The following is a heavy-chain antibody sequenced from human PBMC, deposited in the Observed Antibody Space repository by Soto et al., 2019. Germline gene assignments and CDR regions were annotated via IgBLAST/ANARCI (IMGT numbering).Heavy chain of an antibody. D-gene: IGHD6-6*01. J-gene: IGHJ5*02. V-gene: IGHV3-48*02. Sequence: EAQLVESGGGLVQPGGSLRLSGAASGFTFSVYTMHWVRQPPGKGLEWISSITSSGTTISYADSVKGRFTISRDNANSSLSLQIDTLRDEDTAVYYWARDGYSTSSDWPSFDPWDQGTLVTVSS. CDR1: GFTFSVYT. CDR3: ARDGYSTSSDWPSFDP. CDR2: ITSSGTTI.